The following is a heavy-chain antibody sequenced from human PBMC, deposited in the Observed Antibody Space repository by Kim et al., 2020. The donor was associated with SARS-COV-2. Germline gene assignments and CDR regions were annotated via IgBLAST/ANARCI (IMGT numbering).Heavy chain of an antibody. CDR3: AKGVGWAVAGTDY. Sequence: GGSLRLSCAASGFTFSSYAMSWVRQAPGKGLEWVSVIYSGGSSTYYADSVKGRFTISRDNSKNTLYLQMNSLRAEDTAVYYCAKGVGWAVAGTDYWGQGTLVTVSS. CDR2: IYSGGSST. V-gene: IGHV3-23*03. CDR1: GFTFSSYA. D-gene: IGHD6-19*01. J-gene: IGHJ4*02.